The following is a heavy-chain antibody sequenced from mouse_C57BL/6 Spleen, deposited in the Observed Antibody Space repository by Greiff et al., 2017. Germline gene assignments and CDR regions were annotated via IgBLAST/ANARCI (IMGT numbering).Heavy chain of an antibody. CDR2: IWTGGGT. V-gene: IGHV2-9-1*01. D-gene: IGHD2-13*01. Sequence: VQRVESGPGLVAPSQSLSITCTVSGFSLTSYAISWVSQPPGKGLEWLGVIWTGGGTNYNSALKSRMSISKDKSKSQVFLKMNILQTDDTARYYCANYYDDLWFAYWGQGTLVTVSA. J-gene: IGHJ3*01. CDR1: GFSLTSYA. CDR3: ANYYDDLWFAY.